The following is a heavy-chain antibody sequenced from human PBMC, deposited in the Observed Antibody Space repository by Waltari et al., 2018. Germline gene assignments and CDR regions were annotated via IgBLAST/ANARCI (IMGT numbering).Heavy chain of an antibody. J-gene: IGHJ4*02. D-gene: IGHD2-15*01. Sequence: EVQLVESGGGVVRPGGSLRLSCAASGFTFDDYGMSWLRQAPGKGLEWVSGINWNGGSTGYADSVKGRFTISRDNAKNSLYLQMNSLRAEDTALYYCARVGYCSGGSCYYYFDYWGQGTLVTVSS. CDR2: INWNGGST. CDR3: ARVGYCSGGSCYYYFDY. V-gene: IGHV3-20*04. CDR1: GFTFDDYG.